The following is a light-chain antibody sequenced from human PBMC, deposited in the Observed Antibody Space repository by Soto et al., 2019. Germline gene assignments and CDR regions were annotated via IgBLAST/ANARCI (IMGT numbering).Light chain of an antibody. CDR2: GAS. J-gene: IGKJ1*01. CDR1: QSVSNN. CDR3: QQYRNWPRT. Sequence: EIVMTQSPATLSVSPGERGTLSCRASQSVSNNLAWYQQKPGQAPRLLVYGASTKATDMPGRFSGRGSGTEFTLTINNLQSEDFAVYYCQQYRNWPRTFGQGTKVDIK. V-gene: IGKV3-15*01.